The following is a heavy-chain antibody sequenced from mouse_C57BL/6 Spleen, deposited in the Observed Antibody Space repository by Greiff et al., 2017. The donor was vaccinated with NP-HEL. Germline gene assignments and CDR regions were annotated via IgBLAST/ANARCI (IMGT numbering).Heavy chain of an antibody. Sequence: QVQLQQPGTELVKPGASVKLSCKASGYTFTSYWMHWVKQRPGQGLEWIGNINPSNGGTNYNEKFKSKATLTVDKSSSTAYMQLSSLTSEDSAVYECARYPIYYYGREAMDYWGQGTSVTVSS. J-gene: IGHJ4*01. D-gene: IGHD1-1*01. CDR3: ARYPIYYYGREAMDY. CDR2: INPSNGGT. V-gene: IGHV1-53*01. CDR1: GYTFTSYW.